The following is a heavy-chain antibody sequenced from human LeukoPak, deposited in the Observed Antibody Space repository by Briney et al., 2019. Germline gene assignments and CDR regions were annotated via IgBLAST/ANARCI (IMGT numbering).Heavy chain of an antibody. V-gene: IGHV3-23*03. CDR3: AGYGGSYPYYMDV. CDR1: GFSFSSYA. CDR2: IYTVGTI. J-gene: IGHJ6*03. Sequence: GGSLRLSCAASGFSFSSYAMSWVRQAPGKGLEWVSVIYTVGTIYYADSVKGRCTISRDTSTNTVYLQLNSLRAEDTATYYCAGYGGSYPYYMDVWGKGTTVILSS. D-gene: IGHD1-26*01.